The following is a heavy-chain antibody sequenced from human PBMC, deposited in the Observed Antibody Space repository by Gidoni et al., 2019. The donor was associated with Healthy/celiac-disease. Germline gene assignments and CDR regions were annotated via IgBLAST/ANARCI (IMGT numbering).Heavy chain of an antibody. J-gene: IGHJ4*02. CDR3: ANGEGKPITMVRGHPLDY. V-gene: IGHV3-23*01. CDR1: GFTFSSYA. D-gene: IGHD3-10*01. Sequence: EVQLLESGGGLVQPGGSLRLSCAASGFTFSSYAMSWVRQAPGKGLEWVSAISGSGGSTYYADSVKGRFTISRDNSKNTLYLQMNSLRAEDTAVYYCANGEGKPITMVRGHPLDYWGQGTLVTVSS. CDR2: ISGSGGST.